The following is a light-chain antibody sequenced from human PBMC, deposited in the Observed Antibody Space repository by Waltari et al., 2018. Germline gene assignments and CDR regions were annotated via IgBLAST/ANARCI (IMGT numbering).Light chain of an antibody. CDR3: GAWDDGVKEWV. Sequence: QSVLTQPPSASGTPGRRVTISCSRTLDNIRLNTVTCYQQFPGSAPKLLILSTTQRPSGGPDRFSASKSGTSASLAINGLQAAEEADYYCGAWDDGVKEWVVGGGTKLTVL. CDR1: LDNIRLNT. V-gene: IGLV1-44*01. CDR2: STT. J-gene: IGLJ3*02.